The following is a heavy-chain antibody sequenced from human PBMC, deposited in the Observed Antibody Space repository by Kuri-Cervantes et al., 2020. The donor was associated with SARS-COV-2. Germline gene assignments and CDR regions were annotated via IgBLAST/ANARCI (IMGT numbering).Heavy chain of an antibody. CDR2: IGTAGDP. V-gene: IGHV3-13*05. J-gene: IGHJ5*02. D-gene: IGHD2-2*01. Sequence: GGSLRLSCAASGFTFSSYDMHWVRQATGKGLEWVSAIGTAGDPYYADSVKGRFTISRDNSKNTLYLQMNSLRAEDTAVYYCARDNIVVVPAALSQSLKESVEYNWFDPWGQGTLVTVSS. CDR1: GFTFSSYD. CDR3: ARDNIVVVPAALSQSLKESVEYNWFDP.